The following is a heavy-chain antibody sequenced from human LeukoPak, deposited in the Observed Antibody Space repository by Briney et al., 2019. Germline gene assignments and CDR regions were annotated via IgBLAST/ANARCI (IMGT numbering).Heavy chain of an antibody. CDR2: IYYSGST. Sequence: SETPSLTCTVSGGSISSGDYDWSWIRQPPGKGLEWIGYIYYSGSTCYNPSLKSRVTISVDTSKNQFSLKLSSVTAADTAVYYCARSLVVGASFDYWGQGTLVTVSS. CDR3: ARSLVVGASFDY. CDR1: GGSISSGDYD. D-gene: IGHD1-26*01. J-gene: IGHJ4*02. V-gene: IGHV4-30-4*08.